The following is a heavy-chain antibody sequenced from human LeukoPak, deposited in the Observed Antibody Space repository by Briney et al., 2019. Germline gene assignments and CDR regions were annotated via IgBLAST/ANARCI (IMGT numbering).Heavy chain of an antibody. V-gene: IGHV4-59*01. Sequence: SETLSLTCTVSGGSISSYYWSWIRQPPGKGLEWIGYIYYSGSTNYNPSLKSRVTISVDTSKNQFSLKLSSVTAADTAVYYCARGGYGEYYYDSSGYYLFDYWGQGTLVTVSS. CDR2: IYYSGST. J-gene: IGHJ4*02. CDR3: ARGGYGEYYYDSSGYYLFDY. CDR1: GGSISSYY. D-gene: IGHD3-22*01.